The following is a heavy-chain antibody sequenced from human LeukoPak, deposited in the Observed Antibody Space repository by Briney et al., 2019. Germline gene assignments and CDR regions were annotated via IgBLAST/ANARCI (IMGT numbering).Heavy chain of an antibody. V-gene: IGHV3-23*01. CDR1: GVIFSEFA. CDR3: ARDPNGDYIGAFEF. J-gene: IGHJ3*01. Sequence: GGSLRLSCAASGVIFSEFALMWSRQSPGERLEWVSCITAAGAPIYADSVKGRFTISRDNSKNTLYLHMSSLRAEDTAQYFCARDPNGDYIGAFEFLGQGTVVTVSS. D-gene: IGHD4-17*01. CDR2: ITAAGAP.